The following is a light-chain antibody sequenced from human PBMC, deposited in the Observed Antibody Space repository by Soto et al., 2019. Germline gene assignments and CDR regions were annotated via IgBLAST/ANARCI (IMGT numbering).Light chain of an antibody. CDR1: SSDVDTYKY. J-gene: IGLJ2*01. CDR2: EVS. CDR3: CSYAGSTTRVL. V-gene: IGLV2-14*01. Sequence: QSALTQPASVSGSPGQSIIISCTGTSSDVDTYKYVSWYQQHPGKAPKLMIYEVSHRPSGVSDRFSGSKSGNTASLTISGLQAEDEADYYCCSYAGSTTRVLFGGGTKHTVL.